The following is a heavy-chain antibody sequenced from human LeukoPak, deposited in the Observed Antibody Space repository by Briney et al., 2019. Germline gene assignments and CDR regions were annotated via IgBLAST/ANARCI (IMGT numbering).Heavy chain of an antibody. Sequence: SVKVSCKASGGTFSSYAISWGRQAPGQGLEWMGGIIPIFGTANYAQKFQGRVTITTDESTSTAYMELSSLRSEDTAVYYCARRRPLGAGNWFDPWGQGTLVTVSS. V-gene: IGHV1-69*05. J-gene: IGHJ5*02. CDR3: ARRRPLGAGNWFDP. CDR2: IIPIFGTA. CDR1: GGTFSSYA. D-gene: IGHD3-16*01.